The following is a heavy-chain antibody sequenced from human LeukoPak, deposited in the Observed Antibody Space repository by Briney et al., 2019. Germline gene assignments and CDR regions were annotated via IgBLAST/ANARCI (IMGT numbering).Heavy chain of an antibody. CDR2: FDPEDGET. D-gene: IGHD3-10*01. CDR1: GYTLTELS. J-gene: IGHJ5*02. CDR3: ATDPPPAGYDYYGSGSYPRGFDP. V-gene: IGHV1-24*01. Sequence: ASVKVSCKVSGYTLTELSMHWVRQAPGKGLEWMGGFDPEDGETIYAQKFQGRVTMTEDTSTDTAYMELSSLRSEDTAVYYCATDPPPAGYDYYGSGSYPRGFDPWGQGTLVTVSS.